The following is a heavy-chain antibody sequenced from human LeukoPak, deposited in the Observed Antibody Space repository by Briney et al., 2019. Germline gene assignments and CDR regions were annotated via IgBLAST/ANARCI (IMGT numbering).Heavy chain of an antibody. V-gene: IGHV1-46*01. CDR1: GHTFTSYY. D-gene: IGHD1-1*01. Sequence: ASVKVSCKASGHTFTSYYMHWVRQAPGQGLEWMGIINPSGGSTSYAQKFQGRVTMTRDMSTSTVYMELSSLRSEDTAVYHCARGRASKYDWNRGYFDYWGQGTLVTVSS. CDR2: INPSGGST. J-gene: IGHJ4*02. CDR3: ARGRASKYDWNRGYFDY.